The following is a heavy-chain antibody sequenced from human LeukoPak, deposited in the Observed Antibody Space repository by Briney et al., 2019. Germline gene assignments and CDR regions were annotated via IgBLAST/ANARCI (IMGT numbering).Heavy chain of an antibody. Sequence: SETLSLTCTVSGGSISSSSYYWGWIRQPPGKGLEWIGSIYYSGSTYYNPSLKSRVTISVDTSKNQFSLKLSSVTAADTAVYYCARSYGSGTYSGGYWGQGTLVTVSS. V-gene: IGHV4-39*01. CDR2: IYYSGST. CDR3: ARSYGSGTYSGGY. D-gene: IGHD3-10*01. CDR1: GGSISSSSYY. J-gene: IGHJ4*02.